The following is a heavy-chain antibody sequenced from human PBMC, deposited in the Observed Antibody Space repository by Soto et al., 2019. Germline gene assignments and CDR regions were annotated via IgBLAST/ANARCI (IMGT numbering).Heavy chain of an antibody. J-gene: IGHJ4*02. CDR2: IKSKSDGGTT. Sequence: EVDLVESGGGLVKPGGSLRLSCAAFGFTLSNAWMSWVRKAPGKGREWVGGIKSKSDGGTTDYAAPVKGRVAISRDDSSNTLYLQMNSLKTEDTAVYYCTTEHAVFGVVIVPFDYWGQGTLVTVSS. CDR1: GFTLSNAW. CDR3: TTEHAVFGVVIVPFDY. V-gene: IGHV3-15*01. D-gene: IGHD3-3*01.